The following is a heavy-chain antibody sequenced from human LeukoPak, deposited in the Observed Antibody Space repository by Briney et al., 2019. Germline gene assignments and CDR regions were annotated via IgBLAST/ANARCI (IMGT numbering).Heavy chain of an antibody. CDR1: GYTFTSYD. V-gene: IGHV1-8*01. CDR2: MNPNSGNT. CDR3: AMCDFFYSGSWYYFDY. D-gene: IGHD6-13*01. Sequence: VASVKVSCKASGYTFTSYDINWVREATGQGLEWMGWMNPNSGNTGYAQKFQGRVTMTRNTSISKAYMELSSLRFENTAVYYCAMCDFFYSGSWYYFDYWGQGTLVTVSS. J-gene: IGHJ4*02.